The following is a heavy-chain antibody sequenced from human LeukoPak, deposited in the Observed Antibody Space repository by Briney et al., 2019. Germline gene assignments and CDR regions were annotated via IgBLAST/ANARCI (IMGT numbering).Heavy chain of an antibody. CDR2: INAGNGNT. CDR1: EYTFTTYI. J-gene: IGHJ3*02. Sequence: ASVKVSCKASEYTFTTYIMHWVRQAPGQRLEWMGWINAGNGNTKYSQKFQGGVTITRDTSASTAYMELSSLRSEDTAVYYCATSWGYASGSSDVFDIWGQGSMVTVSS. V-gene: IGHV1-3*01. CDR3: ATSWGYASGSSDVFDI. D-gene: IGHD3-10*01.